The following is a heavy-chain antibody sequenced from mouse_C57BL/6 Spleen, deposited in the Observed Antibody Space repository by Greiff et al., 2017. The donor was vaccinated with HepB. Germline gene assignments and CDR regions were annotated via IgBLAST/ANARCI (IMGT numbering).Heavy chain of an antibody. V-gene: IGHV1-81*01. CDR3: ARQELLYAMDY. CDR1: GYTFTSYG. CDR2: IYPRSGNT. Sequence: VQGVESGAELARPGASVKLSCKASGYTFTSYGISWVKQRTGQGLEWIGEIYPRSGNTYYNEKFKGKATLTADKSSSTAYMELRSLTSEDSAVYFCARQELLYAMDYWGQGTSVTVSS. D-gene: IGHD1-1*01. J-gene: IGHJ4*01.